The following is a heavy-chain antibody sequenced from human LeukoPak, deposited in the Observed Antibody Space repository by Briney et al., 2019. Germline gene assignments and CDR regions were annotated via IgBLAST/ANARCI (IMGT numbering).Heavy chain of an antibody. CDR2: IKQDGSEK. V-gene: IGHV3-7*01. J-gene: IGHJ4*02. Sequence: GGSLRLSCAASGFTFSSYWMSWVRQAPGKGLEWVANIKQDGSEKYYVDSVKGRFTISRDNAKNSLYLQMNSLRAEDTAVYYCARDYYDSSGPYRDYYFDYWGQGTLVTVSS. CDR3: ARDYYDSSGPYRDYYFDY. D-gene: IGHD3-22*01. CDR1: GFTFSSYW.